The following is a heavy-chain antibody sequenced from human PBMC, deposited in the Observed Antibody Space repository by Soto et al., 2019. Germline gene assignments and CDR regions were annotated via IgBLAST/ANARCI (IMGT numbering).Heavy chain of an antibody. CDR2: ISYNGKYE. CDR1: GFTFSTYT. V-gene: IGHV3-30*04. J-gene: IGHJ4*02. CDR3: ATTPGGAAY. Sequence: QVHLVESGGGVVQPGRSLRLSCAASGFTFSTYTMHWVRQAPGKGLEWVADISYNGKYEYYADSVKGRFTISRDNSKSTLYLQMNSLTPEDTAVYYCATTPGGAAYCGQATLVTVSS. D-gene: IGHD2-15*01.